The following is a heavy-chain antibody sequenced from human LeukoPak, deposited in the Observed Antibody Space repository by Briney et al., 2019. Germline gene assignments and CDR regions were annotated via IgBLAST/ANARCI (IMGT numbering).Heavy chain of an antibody. CDR3: TTVGFL. D-gene: IGHD2/OR15-2a*01. CDR1: GFSFSTDW. J-gene: IGHJ4*02. CDR2: IKSKTHGGTT. V-gene: IGHV3-15*01. Sequence: PGGSLRLSCAASGFSFSTDWMSWVRQAPGKGLEWVGRIKSKTHGGTTDYAAPVKGRFTISRDDSKNTLFLQMNSLKTEDTAVYYCTTVGFLWGQGTQVTVSS.